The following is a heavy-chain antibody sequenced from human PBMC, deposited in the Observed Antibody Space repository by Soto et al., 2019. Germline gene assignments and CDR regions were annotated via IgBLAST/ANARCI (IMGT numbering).Heavy chain of an antibody. CDR3: ARDRIAAAGTRYYGMDA. J-gene: IGHJ6*02. V-gene: IGHV4-31*03. Sequence: LSLTCTVSGGSISSGGYYWSWIRQHPGKGLEWIGYIYYSGSTYYNPSLKSRVTISVDTSKNQFSLKLSSVTAADTAVYYCARDRIAAAGTRYYGMDAWGQGTTVTVSS. D-gene: IGHD6-13*01. CDR2: IYYSGST. CDR1: GGSISSGGYY.